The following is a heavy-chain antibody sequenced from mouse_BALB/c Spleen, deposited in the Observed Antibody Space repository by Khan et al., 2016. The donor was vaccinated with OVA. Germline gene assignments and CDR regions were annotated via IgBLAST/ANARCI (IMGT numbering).Heavy chain of an antibody. J-gene: IGHJ3*01. CDR3: AREGDDGGLAY. V-gene: IGHV5-12*02. CDR2: ISNRGSTT. Sequence: EVELVESGGGLVQPGGSLTLSCPTSGFTFSDYYMYWVRQTPEKRLEWVAYISNRGSTTYYPDTVRGRFTISRDNAKNTLYLPMSRLESEDTDMYYCAREGDDGGLAYWGQGTLVTVSA. D-gene: IGHD2-3*01. CDR1: GFTFSDYY.